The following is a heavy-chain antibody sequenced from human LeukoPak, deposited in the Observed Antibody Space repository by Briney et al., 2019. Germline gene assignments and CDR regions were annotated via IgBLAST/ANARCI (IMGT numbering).Heavy chain of an antibody. J-gene: IGHJ5*01. CDR2: IYYSGST. Sequence: SETLSLTCSVSGGSISSSSYYWGWIRQPPGKGLEWIGSIYYSGSTYYNPSLKSRVTISVDTSKNQFSLKLSSVTAADTAVYYSARHESCSGGSCSPGWFESWGQGTLVTVSS. CDR1: GGSISSSSYY. CDR3: ARHESCSGGSCSPGWFES. V-gene: IGHV4-39*01. D-gene: IGHD2-15*01.